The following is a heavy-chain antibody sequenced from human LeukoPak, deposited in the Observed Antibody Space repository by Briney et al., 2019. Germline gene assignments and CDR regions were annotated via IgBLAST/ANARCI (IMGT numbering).Heavy chain of an antibody. Sequence: PSETLSLTCAVSGGSISSSSYYWGWIRQPPGKGLEWIGSIYYSGSTYYNPSLKSRVTISVDTSKNQFSLKLSSVTAADTAVYYCARQEAVSIFDYWGQGTLVTVSS. D-gene: IGHD1-14*01. CDR3: ARQEAVSIFDY. CDR1: GGSISSSSYY. V-gene: IGHV4-39*01. J-gene: IGHJ4*02. CDR2: IYYSGST.